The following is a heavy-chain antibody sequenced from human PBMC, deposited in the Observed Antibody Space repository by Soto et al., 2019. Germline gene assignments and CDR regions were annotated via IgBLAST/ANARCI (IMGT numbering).Heavy chain of an antibody. CDR3: ARVSSPFGY. D-gene: IGHD3-16*01. CDR1: GFTVRSNY. CDR2: IYSSGNT. J-gene: IGHJ1*01. V-gene: IGHV3-53*01. Sequence: GGSLRLSCAVSGFTVRSNYMNWVRQAPGKGLEWVSTIYSSGNTYYADSVKGRFTISRDDPKNTPYLQMHSLRAEDTGVYFCARVSSPFGYWGQGTLVTVS.